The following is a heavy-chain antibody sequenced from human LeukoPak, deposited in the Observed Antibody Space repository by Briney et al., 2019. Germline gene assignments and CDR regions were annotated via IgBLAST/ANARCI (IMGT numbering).Heavy chain of an antibody. CDR3: AKKETVVSPGNYFDY. V-gene: IGHV3-23*01. Sequence: PGGSLRLSCAASGFTFSSYAMTWVRQAPGEGLEWVSAIGGSGVTTYYADSMKGRFTISRDNSKNTLYLQMNSLRAEDTALYYCAKKETVVSPGNYFDYWGQGTLVTVSS. J-gene: IGHJ4*02. CDR1: GFTFSSYA. CDR2: IGGSGVTT. D-gene: IGHD4-23*01.